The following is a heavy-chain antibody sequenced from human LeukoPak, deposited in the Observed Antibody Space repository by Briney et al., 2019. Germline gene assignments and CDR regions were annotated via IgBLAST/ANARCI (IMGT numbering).Heavy chain of an antibody. V-gene: IGHV3-9*03. CDR1: GFTFGDYT. CDR2: ITWDGGSI. J-gene: IGHJ4*02. D-gene: IGHD3-3*01. CDR3: AKGYTFHGVAHDSGYFDY. Sequence: GGSLRLSCVTSGFTFGDYTMHWVRQVPGKGLELLSGITWDGGSIAYADSVKGRFTISRDNAKSSLYLQMNSLRNEDMAFYFCAKGYTFHGVAHDSGYFDYWGQGTLVTVSS.